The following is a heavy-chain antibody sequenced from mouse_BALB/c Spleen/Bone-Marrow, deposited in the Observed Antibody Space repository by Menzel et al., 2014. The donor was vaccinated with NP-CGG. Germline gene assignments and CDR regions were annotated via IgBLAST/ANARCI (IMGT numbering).Heavy chain of an antibody. CDR3: ARGNPFDF. Sequence: VQLQQSGGELMKPGASVKISCKATGYTFSNYWIQWVKQRPRHGPEWIGEILPGSDNTNYNEKFKGKATFTADTSSSTAYMQLSSLTSEDSAVYYCARGNPFDFWGQGTTLTVSS. J-gene: IGHJ2*01. V-gene: IGHV1-9*01. CDR2: ILPGSDNT. CDR1: GYTFSNYW.